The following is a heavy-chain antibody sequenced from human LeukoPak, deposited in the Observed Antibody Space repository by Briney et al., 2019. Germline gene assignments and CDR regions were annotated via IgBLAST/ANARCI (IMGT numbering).Heavy chain of an antibody. D-gene: IGHD1-26*01. CDR3: AREVGAIDY. CDR1: GFTFSTYW. CDR2: INSDGSTT. J-gene: IGHJ4*02. Sequence: PGGSLGLSCAASGFTFSTYWMHWVRQAPGKGLGWVSRINSDGSTTTYAGSVKGRFTISRDNAKNTLHLQMNSLRAEDTAVYYCAREVGAIDYWGQGTLVTVSS. V-gene: IGHV3-74*01.